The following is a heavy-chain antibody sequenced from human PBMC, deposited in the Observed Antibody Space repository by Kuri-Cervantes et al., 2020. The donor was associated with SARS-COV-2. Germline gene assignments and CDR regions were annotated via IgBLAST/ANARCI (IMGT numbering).Heavy chain of an antibody. J-gene: IGHJ2*01. CDR3: ARVGPRGTGIAVAGYWYFDL. V-gene: IGHV3-33*01. CDR2: IWYDGSHQ. CDR1: GFFFPNFG. D-gene: IGHD6-19*01. Sequence: GESLKISCVASGFFFPNFGLHWVRQAPGKGLEWVAVIWYDGSHQFYADSVKGRFTITRDNSKRAVYLQMNSLRDEDTAVYYCARVGPRGTGIAVAGYWYFDLWGRGTLVTVSS.